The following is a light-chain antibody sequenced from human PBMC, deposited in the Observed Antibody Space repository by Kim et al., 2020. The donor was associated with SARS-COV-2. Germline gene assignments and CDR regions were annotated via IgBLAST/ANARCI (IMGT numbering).Light chain of an antibody. Sequence: QSVLTHPPSASGTPGQRVTISCSGSSSNIGSNTVNWYQQLPGTAPKLLIYNNNQRPSGVPDRFSGSKSGTSASLAISGLQSEDEADYYCAAWDYSLNGWVYGGGTKLTVL. CDR2: NNN. CDR1: SSNIGSNT. V-gene: IGLV1-44*01. J-gene: IGLJ3*02. CDR3: AAWDYSLNGWV.